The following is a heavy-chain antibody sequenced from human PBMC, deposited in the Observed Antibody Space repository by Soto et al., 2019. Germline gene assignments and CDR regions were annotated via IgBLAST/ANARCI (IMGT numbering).Heavy chain of an antibody. V-gene: IGHV3-21*01. CDR3: ASGYCISSSCYPVDAFAI. J-gene: IGHJ3*02. Sequence: EVQLVESGGGLVKPGGSLRLSCAASGFTFSSYSMNWVSQAPGKELEWVSSISSSSSYIYYADSVKGRFTISIDNAKNSVYLQMNSVRAEETAVYYCASGYCISSSCYPVDAFAICGQGTMVTVSS. CDR1: GFTFSSYS. D-gene: IGHD2-2*03. CDR2: ISSSSSYI.